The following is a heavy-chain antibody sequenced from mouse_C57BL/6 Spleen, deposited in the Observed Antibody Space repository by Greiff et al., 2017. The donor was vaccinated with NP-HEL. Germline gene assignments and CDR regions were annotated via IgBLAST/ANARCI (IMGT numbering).Heavy chain of an antibody. CDR1: GYSFTGYY. Sequence: EVQLQQSGPELVKPGASVKISCKASGYSFTGYYMNWVKQSPEKSLEWIGEINPSTGGTTYNQKFKAKATLTVDKSSSTAYMQLKSLTSEDSAVYYCAREYYGSSYDFDVWGTGTTVTVSS. V-gene: IGHV1-42*01. CDR3: AREYYGSSYDFDV. D-gene: IGHD1-1*01. CDR2: INPSTGGT. J-gene: IGHJ1*03.